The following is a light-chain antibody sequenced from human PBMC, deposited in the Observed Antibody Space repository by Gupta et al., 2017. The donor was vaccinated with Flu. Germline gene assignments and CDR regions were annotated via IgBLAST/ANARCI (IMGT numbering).Light chain of an antibody. CDR1: SANIGNNN. V-gene: IGLV1-51*01. CDR3: GASDSSLTDWV. Sequence: KLTISCSGSSANIGNNNVSWYQQIPTAATHLVIYVREVRRLGIPDLFASSTSGTSATLASTGLQAGEGADEYCGASDSSLTDWVFGGGTKLTVL. J-gene: IGLJ3*02. CDR2: VRE.